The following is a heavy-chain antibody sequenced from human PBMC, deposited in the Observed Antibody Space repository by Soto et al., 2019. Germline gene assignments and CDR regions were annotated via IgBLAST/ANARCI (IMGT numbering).Heavy chain of an antibody. CDR1: GDSVSSNNIA. V-gene: IGHV6-1*01. D-gene: IGHD2-15*01. CDR2: TYYRSKWYN. J-gene: IGHJ4*02. CDR3: ARARWSTFDY. Sequence: QVQLQQSGPGMVKPSQTLSLTCAVSGDSVSSNNIAWNWLRQSPWRGLEWLGRTYYRSKWYNEYAVSVRSRITINLDTSKNQFSLQLNSVTPEDTAVYYCARARWSTFDYWGQGAQVTVSS.